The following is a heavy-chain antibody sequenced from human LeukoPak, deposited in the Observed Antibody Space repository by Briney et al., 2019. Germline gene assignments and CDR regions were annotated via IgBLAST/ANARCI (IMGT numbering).Heavy chain of an antibody. CDR1: GYTFTGYY. V-gene: IGHV1-2*02. CDR2: INPNSGGT. CDR3: ARGGVERFYYYYYKDV. D-gene: IGHD3-3*01. Sequence: ASVKVSRKASGYTFTGYYMHWVRQAPGQGLEWMGWINPNSGGTNYAQKFQGRVTMTRDTSISTAYMELSRLRSDDTAVYYCARGGVERFYYYYYKDVWGKGTTVTVSS. J-gene: IGHJ6*03.